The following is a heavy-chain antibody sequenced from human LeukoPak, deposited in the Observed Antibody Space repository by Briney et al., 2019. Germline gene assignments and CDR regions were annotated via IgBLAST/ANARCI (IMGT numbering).Heavy chain of an antibody. V-gene: IGHV4-59*01. Sequence: SETLSLACTVSYGSISGYYWSWIRQPPGKGLDWIGYIYYSGSTKYNPSLKSRVTISLDTSKNQFSLVLSSVTAADTAVYYCARGGGDYYYYYLDVWGKGTTVTVSS. CDR3: ARGGGDYYYYYLDV. D-gene: IGHD3-10*01. CDR2: IYYSGST. J-gene: IGHJ6*03. CDR1: YGSISGYY.